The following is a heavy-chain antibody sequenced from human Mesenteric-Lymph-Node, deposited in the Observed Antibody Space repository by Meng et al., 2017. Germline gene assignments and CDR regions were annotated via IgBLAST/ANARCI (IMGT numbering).Heavy chain of an antibody. CDR1: GFTFTTYS. D-gene: IGHD2-2*01. CDR2: ITTNGGST. J-gene: IGHJ4*02. Sequence: GESLKISCAASGFTFTTYSMSWVRQAPEKGLEWVSTITTNGGSTYYADSVKGRFTISRDNSKDTLYLQMNSLRVEDTAVYYCATRGYCTRTSCPPSGYWGQGTLVTVSS. CDR3: ATRGYCTRTSCPPSGY. V-gene: IGHV3-23*01.